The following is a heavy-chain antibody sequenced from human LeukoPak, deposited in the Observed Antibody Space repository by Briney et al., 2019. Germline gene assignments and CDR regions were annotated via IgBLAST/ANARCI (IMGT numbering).Heavy chain of an antibody. Sequence: PGGSLRLSCAASGFTFSDYDMNWVRQAPGKGLEWVSAISGSGGSTYYADSVKGRFTISRDNSKNTLYLQMNSLRAEDTAVYYCAEVGTPSYSNIVATAELDYWGQGTLVTVSS. V-gene: IGHV3-23*01. CDR3: AEVGTPSYSNIVATAELDY. D-gene: IGHD5-12*01. CDR1: GFTFSDYD. J-gene: IGHJ4*02. CDR2: ISGSGGST.